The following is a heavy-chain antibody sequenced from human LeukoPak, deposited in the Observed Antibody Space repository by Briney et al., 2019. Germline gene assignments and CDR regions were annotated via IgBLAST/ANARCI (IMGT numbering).Heavy chain of an antibody. CDR1: GGSFSGYY. D-gene: IGHD3-3*01. Sequence: SGTLSLTCADYGGSFSGYYWSWIRQPPGKGLEWVGYIYYSGSTNYNPSIKSRVTISVDTSKNQFSLKLSSVTAADTAVYYCARVGTYYDFWRYYYYYMDVWGKGTTVTVSS. J-gene: IGHJ6*03. CDR3: ARVGTYYDFWRYYYYYMDV. CDR2: IYYSGST. V-gene: IGHV4-59*08.